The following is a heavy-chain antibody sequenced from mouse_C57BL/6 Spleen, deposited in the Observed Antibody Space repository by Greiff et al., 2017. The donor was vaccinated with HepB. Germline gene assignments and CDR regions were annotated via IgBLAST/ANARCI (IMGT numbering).Heavy chain of an antibody. CDR3: ARTYYSDDY. Sequence: VQLQQSGPELVKPGASVKISCKASGYTFTDYYMNWVKQSHGKSLEWIGDINPNNGGTSYNQKFKGKATLTVDKSSSTAYMELRSLTSEDSAVYYCARTYYSDDYWGQGTTLTVSS. J-gene: IGHJ2*01. CDR2: INPNNGGT. V-gene: IGHV1-26*01. D-gene: IGHD2-12*01. CDR1: GYTFTDYY.